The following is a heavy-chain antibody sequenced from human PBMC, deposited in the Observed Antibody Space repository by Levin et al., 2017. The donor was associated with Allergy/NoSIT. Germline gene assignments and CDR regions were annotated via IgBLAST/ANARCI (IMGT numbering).Heavy chain of an antibody. V-gene: IGHV3-21*01. J-gene: IGHJ3*02. CDR1: GITFSSYS. Sequence: RSGGSLRLSCAASGITFSSYSMNWVRQAPGKGLEWVSSIVSSRTTYIYHADSVKGRFTISRDNAKNSLFLQMNSLRAEDTAVYYCARDFDVGGDYHAFDIWGQGTMVTVSS. CDR3: ARDFDVGGDYHAFDI. CDR2: IVSSRTTYI. D-gene: IGHD4-17*01.